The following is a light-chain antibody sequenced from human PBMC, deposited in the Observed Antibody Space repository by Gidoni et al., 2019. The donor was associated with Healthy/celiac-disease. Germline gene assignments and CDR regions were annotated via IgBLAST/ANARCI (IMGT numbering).Light chain of an antibody. J-gene: IGKJ1*01. Sequence: EIVLTQSPGTLSLSPGERATLSCRASQSVSSSYLAWYQQKPGQAPRLLIYGASSRATGIPDRFSGSGSGTDFTLTISRLEPEDFAVYYCQQDGSSPQTFGQXTKVEIK. CDR1: QSVSSSY. CDR3: QQDGSSPQT. CDR2: GAS. V-gene: IGKV3-20*01.